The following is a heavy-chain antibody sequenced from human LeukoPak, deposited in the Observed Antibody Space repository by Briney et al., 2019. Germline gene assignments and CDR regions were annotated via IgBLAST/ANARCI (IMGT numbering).Heavy chain of an antibody. J-gene: IGHJ6*02. CDR3: GRYYVMDV. V-gene: IGHV3-23*01. Sequence: GGSLRLSCAASGFTFSTYVMNWVRQAPGKGLEWVSSISDSGGSTYYADSVKGRFTISRDNSKNTLYLQMNSLRAEDTAVYYCGRYYVMDVWGRGTSVTVSS. CDR2: ISDSGGST. CDR1: GFTFSTYV.